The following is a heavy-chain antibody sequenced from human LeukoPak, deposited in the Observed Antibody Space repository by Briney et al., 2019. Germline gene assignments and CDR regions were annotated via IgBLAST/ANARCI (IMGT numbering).Heavy chain of an antibody. V-gene: IGHV4-34*01. Sequence: SETLSLTCAVYGGSFSGYYWSWIRQPPGKGLEWIGEINHSESTNYNPSLKSRVTISVDTSKNQFSLKLSSVTAADTAVYYCARSTGSFSSGYLFDYWGQGTLVTVSS. CDR1: GGSFSGYY. CDR2: INHSEST. D-gene: IGHD3-22*01. CDR3: ARSTGSFSSGYLFDY. J-gene: IGHJ4*02.